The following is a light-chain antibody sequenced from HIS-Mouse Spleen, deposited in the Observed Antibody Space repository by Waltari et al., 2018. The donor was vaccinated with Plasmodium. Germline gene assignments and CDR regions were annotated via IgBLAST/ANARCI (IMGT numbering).Light chain of an antibody. V-gene: IGLV3-10*01. CDR3: YSTDSSGNHRV. CDR2: EDS. CDR1: AVPKKH. J-gene: IGLJ3*02. Sequence: SYELTPPPPVSVSPGQTARNTCPGDAVPKKHAYWYQQKSGQAPVLVIYEDSKRPSGIPERFSGSSSGTMATLTISGAQVEDEADYYCYSTDSSGNHRVFGGGTKLTVL.